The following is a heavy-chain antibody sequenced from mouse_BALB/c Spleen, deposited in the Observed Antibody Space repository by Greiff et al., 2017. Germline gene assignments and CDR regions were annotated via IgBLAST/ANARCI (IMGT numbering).Heavy chain of an antibody. CDR3: ARDEGAVVARYFDY. J-gene: IGHJ2*01. V-gene: IGHV2-9*02. CDR2: IWAGGST. CDR1: GFSLTSYG. Sequence: VQRVESGPGLVAPSQSLSITCTVSGFSLTSYGVHWVRQPPGKGLEWLGVIWAGGSTNYNSALMSRLSISKDNSKSQVFLKMNSLQTDDTAMYYCARDEGAVVARYFDYWGQGTTLTVSS. D-gene: IGHD1-1*01.